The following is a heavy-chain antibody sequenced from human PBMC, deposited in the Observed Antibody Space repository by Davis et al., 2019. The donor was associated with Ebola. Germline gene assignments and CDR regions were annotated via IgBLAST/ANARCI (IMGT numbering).Heavy chain of an antibody. V-gene: IGHV1-2*05. D-gene: IGHD3-10*01. CDR1: GYTFTGYY. J-gene: IGHJ4*02. CDR2: INPNSGGT. CDR3: AREGFWGSGSYPLDY. Sequence: ASVKVSCEASGYTFTGYYMHWVRQAPGQGLEWMGRINPNSGGTNYAQKFQGRVTMTRDTSISTAYMELSRLRSDDTVVYYCAREGFWGSGSYPLDYWGQGTLVTVSS.